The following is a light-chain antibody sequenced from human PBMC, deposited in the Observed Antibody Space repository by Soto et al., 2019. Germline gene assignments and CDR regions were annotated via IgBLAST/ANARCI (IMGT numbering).Light chain of an antibody. V-gene: IGKV1-8*01. J-gene: IGKJ2*01. Sequence: AIRMTQSPSSFSASTGDRVTITCRASQGISSYLAWYQQKPGKAPKLLIYAASTLQSGVPSRFSGSGSGTDFTLTISCLQSEDFATYYCQQYYSYPRTFGQGTKLDI. CDR3: QQYYSYPRT. CDR1: QGISSY. CDR2: AAS.